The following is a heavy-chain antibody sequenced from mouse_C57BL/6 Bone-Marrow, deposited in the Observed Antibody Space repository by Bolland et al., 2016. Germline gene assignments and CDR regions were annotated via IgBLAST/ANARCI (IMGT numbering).Heavy chain of an antibody. D-gene: IGHD1-1*01. Sequence: NEKFKGKATLTADKSSSTAYMQFSSLTSEDSAIYYCARGTTVVFDYWGQGTLV. CDR3: ARGTTVVFDY. V-gene: IGHV1-63*01. J-gene: IGHJ3*01.